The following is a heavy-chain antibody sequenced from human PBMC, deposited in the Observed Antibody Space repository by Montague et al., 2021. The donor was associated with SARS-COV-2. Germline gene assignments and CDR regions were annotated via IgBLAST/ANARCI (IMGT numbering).Heavy chain of an antibody. CDR3: ARGGGYYNYGLDV. CDR2: IYYSGST. Sequence: SETLSLTCTVSGGSISNYYWSWIQQPPGRGLEWIGYIYYSGSTDYSPSLKSRVTISLDTSKNQFSLEVTSVTAADTAVYYCARGGGYYNYGLDVWGPGTTVTVSS. CDR1: GGSISNYY. J-gene: IGHJ6*02. D-gene: IGHD3-22*01. V-gene: IGHV4-59*01.